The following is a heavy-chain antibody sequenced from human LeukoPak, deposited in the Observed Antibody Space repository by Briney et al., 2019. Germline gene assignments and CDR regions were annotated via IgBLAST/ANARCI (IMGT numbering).Heavy chain of an antibody. CDR1: GFTFSNAW. V-gene: IGHV3-15*01. CDR3: TTSPSPYWNSYPIDYYYYYGMDV. J-gene: IGHJ6*02. Sequence: GGSLRLSCAASGFTFSNAWMSWVRQAPGKGLEWVGRIKSKTDGGTTDYAAPVKGRFTISRDDSKNTLYLQMNSLKTEDTAVYYCTTSPSPYWNSYPIDYYYYYGMDVWGQGTTVTVSS. CDR2: IKSKTDGGTT. D-gene: IGHD1-7*01.